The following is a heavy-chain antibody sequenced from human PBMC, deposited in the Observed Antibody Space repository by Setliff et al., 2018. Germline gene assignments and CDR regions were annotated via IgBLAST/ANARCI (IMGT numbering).Heavy chain of an antibody. CDR3: ARSDFCYYFYMDV. V-gene: IGHV1-69*05. CDR1: GDSFNNYA. Sequence: GASVKVSCKASGDSFNNYAISWVRQAPGQGLEWMGGIIPMFGTPAYAQKFQDRVTITTDESTSTAYMELDSLRSEDTAVYYCARSDFCYYFYMDVWGKGTTVTVSS. J-gene: IGHJ6*03. CDR2: IIPMFGTP.